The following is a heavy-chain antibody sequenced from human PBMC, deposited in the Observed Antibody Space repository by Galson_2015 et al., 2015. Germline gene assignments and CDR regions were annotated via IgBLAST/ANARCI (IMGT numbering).Heavy chain of an antibody. CDR2: IWFDGSNK. J-gene: IGHJ6*02. V-gene: IGHV3-33*01. Sequence: SLRLSCAASGFTFSSYGIHWVRQAPGKGLEWVAVIWFDGSNKNYVDSVKGRFTISRDNSKNKVFLQMNSLRAEDTAVYYCARDPIAAAGIRAYYYYGMDVWGQGTTVTVSS. D-gene: IGHD6-13*01. CDR3: ARDPIAAAGIRAYYYYGMDV. CDR1: GFTFSSYG.